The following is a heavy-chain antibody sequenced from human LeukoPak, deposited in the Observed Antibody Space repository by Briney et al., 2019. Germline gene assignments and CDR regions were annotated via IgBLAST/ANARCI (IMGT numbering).Heavy chain of an antibody. CDR1: GFTFSDYY. J-gene: IGHJ6*03. D-gene: IGHD6-13*01. Sequence: GGSLRLSCAASGFTFSDYYMSWIRQAPGKGLEWVSYISSSGSTIYYADSVKGRFTISRDNAKNSLYLQMNSLRAEDTAVYYCARAYSTRLYYYYMDVWGKGTTVTVSS. CDR2: ISSSGSTI. CDR3: ARAYSTRLYYYYMDV. V-gene: IGHV3-11*04.